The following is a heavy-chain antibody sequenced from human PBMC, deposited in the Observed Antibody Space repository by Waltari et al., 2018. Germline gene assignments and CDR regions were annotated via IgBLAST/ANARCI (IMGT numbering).Heavy chain of an antibody. CDR2: IYHSGST. Sequence: QVQLQESGPGLVKPSETLSLTCAVSGYSISSGYYWAWIRQPPGKGLEWIESIYHSGSTFYNPSLKSRVTRSVDTSKNQFSLKLSSVTAADTAVYYCARDTPAPRITGATSVDYWGQGTLVTVSS. D-gene: IGHD1-20*01. CDR1: GYSISSGYY. CDR3: ARDTPAPRITGATSVDY. V-gene: IGHV4-38-2*02. J-gene: IGHJ4*02.